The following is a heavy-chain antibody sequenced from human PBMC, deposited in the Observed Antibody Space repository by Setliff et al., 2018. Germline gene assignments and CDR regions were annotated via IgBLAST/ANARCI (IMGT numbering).Heavy chain of an antibody. J-gene: IGHJ4*02. V-gene: IGHV3-7*03. CDR1: ALTFSSYW. D-gene: IGHD3-10*01. CDR3: ATARRGYQYGSGSLFDD. Sequence: GGSLRLSCAASALTFSSYWMNWVRQAPGKGLEWVANINQGGGAQFYVDSVKGRFTISRDNAKNSLYLQMSSLRTDDTALYYCATARRGYQYGSGSLFDDWGQGTLVTVSS. CDR2: INQGGGAQ.